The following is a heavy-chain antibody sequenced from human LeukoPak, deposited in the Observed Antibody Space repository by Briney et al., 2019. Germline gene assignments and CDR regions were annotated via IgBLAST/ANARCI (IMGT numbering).Heavy chain of an antibody. Sequence: PSQTLSLTCTVSGGSISSGGYYWSWIRQHPGKGLEWIGYIYYSGSTYYNPSLKSRVTISVDTSKNQFSLKLSSVTAADTAVYHCARDVGYYYYFDYWGQGTLVTVSS. CDR3: ARDVGYYYYFDY. CDR2: IYYSGST. D-gene: IGHD3-3*01. J-gene: IGHJ4*02. V-gene: IGHV4-31*03. CDR1: GGSISSGGYY.